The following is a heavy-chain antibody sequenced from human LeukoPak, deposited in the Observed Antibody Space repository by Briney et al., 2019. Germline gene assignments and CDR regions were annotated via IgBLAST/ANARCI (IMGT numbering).Heavy chain of an antibody. CDR1: GYTFTGYY. V-gene: IGHV1-2*02. CDR3: ARDSYDSGVDY. CDR2: INPNSGGT. Sequence: RASVKVSRKASGYTFTGYYMHWVRQAPGQGLEWMGWINPNSGGTNYAQKFQGRVTMTRDTSISTAYMELSRLRSDDTAVYYCARDSYDSGVDYWGQGTLVTVSS. D-gene: IGHD5-12*01. J-gene: IGHJ4*02.